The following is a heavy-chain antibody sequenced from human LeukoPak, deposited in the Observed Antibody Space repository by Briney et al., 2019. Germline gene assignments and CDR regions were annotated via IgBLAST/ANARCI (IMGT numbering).Heavy chain of an antibody. CDR3: AGLNSSRRAFVI. Sequence: PSETLSLTCTVSGGSISSDDYYWGWIRQHPGKGLEWIGYIHYSGSTYYTPSLKSRVTISVDTSKNQFSLKLSSVTAADTAVYYCAGLNSSRRAFVIWGQGTMVTVSS. J-gene: IGHJ3*02. CDR2: IHYSGST. CDR1: GGSISSDDYY. V-gene: IGHV4-31*03. D-gene: IGHD6-13*01.